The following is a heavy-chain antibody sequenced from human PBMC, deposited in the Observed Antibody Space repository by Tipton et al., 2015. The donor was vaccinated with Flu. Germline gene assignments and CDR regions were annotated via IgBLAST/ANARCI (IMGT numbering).Heavy chain of an antibody. J-gene: IGHJ3*02. CDR1: GGSISSSSYY. CDR2: IYYSGST. Sequence: TLSLTCTVSGGSISSSSYYWGWIRQPPGKGLEWIGSIYYSGSTYYNPSLKSRVTISVDTSKSPFSLKLSSVTAADTAVYYCARDGAAILRYFDWLLGADAFDIWGQGTMVTVSS. D-gene: IGHD3-9*01. V-gene: IGHV4-39*07. CDR3: ARDGAAILRYFDWLLGADAFDI.